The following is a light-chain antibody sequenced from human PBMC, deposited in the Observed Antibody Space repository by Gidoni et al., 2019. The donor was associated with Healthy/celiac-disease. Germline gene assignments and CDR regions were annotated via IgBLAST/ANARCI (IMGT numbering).Light chain of an antibody. J-gene: IGKJ2*01. CDR3: QQRSNWPRT. CDR2: DAS. V-gene: IGKV3-11*01. Sequence: EIVLTQSPATLSLSPGERATLSCRASQSVSSYLAWYQQKPGQAPRLLIYDASNRATGIPARFSGSGSGTDFTHTISSLEPEDFAVYYCQQRSNWPRTFGQXTKLEIK. CDR1: QSVSSY.